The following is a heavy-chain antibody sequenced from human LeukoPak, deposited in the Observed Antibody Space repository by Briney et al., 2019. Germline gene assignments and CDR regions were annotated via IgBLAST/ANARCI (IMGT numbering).Heavy chain of an antibody. CDR1: GGSISSGSYY. CDR2: IYTSGST. Sequence: SQTLSLTCTVSGGSISSGSYYWSWIRQPAGTGLEWIGRIYTSGSTNFNPSLKSRVTISVDTSKNQFSLKLSSVTAADTAVYYCARVYGDCVDYWGQGTLVTVSS. J-gene: IGHJ4*02. V-gene: IGHV4-61*02. CDR3: ARVYGDCVDY. D-gene: IGHD4-17*01.